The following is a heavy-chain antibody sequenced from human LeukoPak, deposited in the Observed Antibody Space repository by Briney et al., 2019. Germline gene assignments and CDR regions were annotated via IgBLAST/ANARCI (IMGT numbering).Heavy chain of an antibody. D-gene: IGHD1-26*01. CDR1: GFTFTSYA. J-gene: IGHJ4*02. CDR2: ISGSGDTI. V-gene: IGHV3-23*01. Sequence: GGSLRLSCAASGFTFTSYAMNWVRQAPGKGLEWVSAISGSGDTIFYADPVKGRFTVSRDNSKNTLYLQMNSLRAEDTAVYYCAREPPLIVGTDIDYWGQGTLVTVSS. CDR3: AREPPLIVGTDIDY.